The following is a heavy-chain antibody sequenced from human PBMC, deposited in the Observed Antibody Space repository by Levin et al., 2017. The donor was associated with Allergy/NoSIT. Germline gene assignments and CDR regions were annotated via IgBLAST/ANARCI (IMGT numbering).Heavy chain of an antibody. D-gene: IGHD3-10*01. CDR2: INHSGST. Sequence: SETLSLTCAVYGGSFSGYYWSWIRQPPGKGLEWIGEINHSGSTNYNPSLKSRVTISVDTSKNQFSLKLSSVTAADTAVYYCARGWFGELLYYYYYGMDVWGQGTTVTVSS. J-gene: IGHJ6*02. CDR1: GGSFSGYY. CDR3: ARGWFGELLYYYYYGMDV. V-gene: IGHV4-34*01.